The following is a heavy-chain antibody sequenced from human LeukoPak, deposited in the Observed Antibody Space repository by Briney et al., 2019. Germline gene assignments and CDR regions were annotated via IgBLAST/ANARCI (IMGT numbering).Heavy chain of an antibody. J-gene: IGHJ4*02. V-gene: IGHV3-7*03. CDR1: GFTFRSYW. D-gene: IGHD3-10*01. CDR2: MQPDGGEK. Sequence: GGSLRLSCAASGFTFRSYWMSWVRQAPGKGLEWVANMQPDGGEKYYVDSVKGRFTVSRDNAKSSLYLQMNSLRAEDTAVCYCARETPYGSLTFDYWGQGTRVTVSS. CDR3: ARETPYGSLTFDY.